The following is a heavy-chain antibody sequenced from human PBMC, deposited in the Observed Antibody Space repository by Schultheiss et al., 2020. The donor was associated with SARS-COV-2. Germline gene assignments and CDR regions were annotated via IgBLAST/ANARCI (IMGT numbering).Heavy chain of an antibody. Sequence: GESLKISCAASGFTFSSYAMHWVRQAPGKGLEWVAVILYDGSNKYYADSVKGRFTISRDNSKNTLYLQMNSLRAEDTAVYYCARDLSKYSSSPLRPFDYWGQGTLVTVSS. CDR1: GFTFSSYA. CDR2: ILYDGSNK. CDR3: ARDLSKYSSSPLRPFDY. V-gene: IGHV3-30-3*01. J-gene: IGHJ4*02. D-gene: IGHD6-6*01.